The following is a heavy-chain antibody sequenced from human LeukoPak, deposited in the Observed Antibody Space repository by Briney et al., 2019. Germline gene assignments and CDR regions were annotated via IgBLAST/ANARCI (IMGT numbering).Heavy chain of an antibody. Sequence: PSETLSLTCAVYGGSLSAYYWTWIRQPPGKGLEWIGEINHGGSTNYNPSLKSRVTISVDTSKNQFSLKLSSVTAADTAVYYCARYCDYGGNSWVFQHWGQGTLVTVSS. CDR1: GGSLSAYY. CDR3: ARYCDYGGNSWVFQH. V-gene: IGHV4-34*01. J-gene: IGHJ1*01. D-gene: IGHD4-23*01. CDR2: INHGGST.